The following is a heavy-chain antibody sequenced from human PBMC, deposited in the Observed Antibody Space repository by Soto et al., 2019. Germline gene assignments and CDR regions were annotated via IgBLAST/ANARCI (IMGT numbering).Heavy chain of an antibody. J-gene: IGHJ3*02. CDR3: AREGPYYDILTGYYPGTFDI. CDR2: INAVNGNT. D-gene: IGHD3-9*01. CDR1: GYTFTSYA. V-gene: IGHV1-3*05. Sequence: QVQLVQSGAEEKKPGASVKVSCKASGYTFTSYAMHRVRQAPGQRLEWMGWINAVNGNTKYSQKFQGRVTITRDTSATTAYMELSSLRSEDTAVYYCAREGPYYDILTGYYPGTFDIWGQGTMVTVSS.